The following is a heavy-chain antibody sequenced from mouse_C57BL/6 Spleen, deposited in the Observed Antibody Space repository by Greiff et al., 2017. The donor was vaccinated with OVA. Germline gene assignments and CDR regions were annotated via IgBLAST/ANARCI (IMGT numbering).Heavy chain of an antibody. Sequence: EVQRVESGGGLVKPGGSLKLSCAASGFTFSSYTMSWVRQTPEKRLEWVATISGGGGNTYYPDSVKGRFTISRDNAKNTLYLQMSSLRSEDTALYYCARHGGYYFDYLGQGTTLTVSS. V-gene: IGHV5-9*01. CDR2: ISGGGGNT. J-gene: IGHJ2*01. CDR1: GFTFSSYT. CDR3: ARHGGYYFDY.